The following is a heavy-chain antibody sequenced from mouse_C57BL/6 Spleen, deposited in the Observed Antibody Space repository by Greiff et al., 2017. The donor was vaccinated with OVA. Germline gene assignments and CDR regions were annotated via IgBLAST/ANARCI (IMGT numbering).Heavy chain of an antibody. Sequence: QVQLQQSGTELVKPGASVKLSCTASGYTFTSYSMHWVKQRPGQGLEWIGHISPSNGGTNYNEKFKGKATLTVDKSSSTAYMQLRSLTSEDSAVYYCANDDDYAGFAYWGQGTLVTVSA. CDR1: GYTFTSYS. CDR2: ISPSNGGT. J-gene: IGHJ3*01. V-gene: IGHV1-53*01. CDR3: ANDDDYAGFAY. D-gene: IGHD2-3*01.